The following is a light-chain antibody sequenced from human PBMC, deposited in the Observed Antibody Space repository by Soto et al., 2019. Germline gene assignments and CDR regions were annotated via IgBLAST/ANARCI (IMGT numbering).Light chain of an antibody. CDR1: SSNIGSNT. J-gene: IGLJ2*01. Sequence: QPVLTQPPSASGTPGQRVTISCSGSSSNIGSNTVNWYQQLPGTAPKLLIYSNNQRPSGVPDRFSGSKSGTSASLAISGLHSEDDADYYCEAWDDSLKGVVFGGGTQRTVL. CDR2: SNN. CDR3: EAWDDSLKGVV. V-gene: IGLV1-44*01.